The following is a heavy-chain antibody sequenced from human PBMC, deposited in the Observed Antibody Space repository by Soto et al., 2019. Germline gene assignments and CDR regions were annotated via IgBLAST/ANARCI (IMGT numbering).Heavy chain of an antibody. CDR3: ARGGADFWSGYYIGWFDP. Sequence: SETLSLTCTVSGGSISSYYWIWIRQPPGEGLEWIGYIYYSGSTNYNPSLKSRVTISVDTSKNQFSLKLSSVTAADTAVYYCARGGADFWSGYYIGWFDPWGQGTLVTVSS. V-gene: IGHV4-59*01. CDR1: GGSISSYY. J-gene: IGHJ5*02. D-gene: IGHD3-3*01. CDR2: IYYSGST.